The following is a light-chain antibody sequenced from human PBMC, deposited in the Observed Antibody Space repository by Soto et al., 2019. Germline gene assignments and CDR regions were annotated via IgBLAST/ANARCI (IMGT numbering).Light chain of an antibody. CDR3: QQANSFPYT. J-gene: IGKJ2*01. V-gene: IGKV1-12*01. CDR2: GAS. Sequence: DIQMTQSPSSVSASVGDRATITCRASQGIRSWLAWYQQKPGKAPKLLIFGASSLNSGLPSRFSGSGSGTDFTLTISSLQPEDFATYYCQQANSFPYTFGQGTKLEIK. CDR1: QGIRSW.